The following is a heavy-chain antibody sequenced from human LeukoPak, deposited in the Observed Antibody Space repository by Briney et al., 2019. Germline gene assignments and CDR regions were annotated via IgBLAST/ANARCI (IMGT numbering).Heavy chain of an antibody. J-gene: IGHJ5*02. CDR1: GGSIRSSYYY. CDR3: ACLLNGGVSHWFDP. CDR2: IYDSGST. Sequence: PSETLSLTCTVSGGSIRSSYYYWGWIRQPPGKGLEWIGSIYDSGSTYYNPSLKSRVTMSVDASKNQFSLKLSSVTAADTAVYYCACLLNGGVSHWFDPWGQGTLVTVSS. D-gene: IGHD7-27*01. V-gene: IGHV4-39*01.